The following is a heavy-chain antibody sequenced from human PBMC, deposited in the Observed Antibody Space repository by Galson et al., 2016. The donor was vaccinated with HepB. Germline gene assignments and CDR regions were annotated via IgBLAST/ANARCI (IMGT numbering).Heavy chain of an antibody. CDR2: IFYNGIS. D-gene: IGHD3-22*01. CDR1: GGSINSGGYY. Sequence: LSLTCTVSGGSINSGGYYWTWIRQHPGKGLEWIGYIFYNGISYYTPSLKSRLTISLDTSTNQFSLKLTSVTAADTAVYYCARRPYSYFDDSTSLDSWGQGTLVTASS. CDR3: ARRPYSYFDDSTSLDS. J-gene: IGHJ4*02. V-gene: IGHV4-31*03.